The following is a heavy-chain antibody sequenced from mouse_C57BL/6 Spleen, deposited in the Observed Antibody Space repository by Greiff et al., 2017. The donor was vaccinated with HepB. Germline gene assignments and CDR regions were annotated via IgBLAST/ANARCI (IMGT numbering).Heavy chain of an antibody. CDR1: GYAFRSSW. D-gene: IGHD1-1*01. CDR2: IYPGDGDT. Sequence: VKLVESGPELVKPGASVKISCKASGYAFRSSWMNWVKQRPGKGLEWIGRIYPGDGDTNYNGKFKGKATLTADKSSSTAYMQLSSLTSEDSAVYFCARSRYYGSSYAMDYWGQGTSVTVSS. V-gene: IGHV1-82*01. J-gene: IGHJ4*01. CDR3: ARSRYYGSSYAMDY.